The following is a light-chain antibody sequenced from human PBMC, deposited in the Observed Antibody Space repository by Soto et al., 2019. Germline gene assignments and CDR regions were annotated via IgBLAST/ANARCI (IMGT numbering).Light chain of an antibody. J-gene: IGKJ4*01. CDR3: QQYNKWPLT. CDR1: QSVSSN. Sequence: EIVMTQCPATLSVSPGERATLSCRASQSVSSNLAWYQQKPGQAPRLLIYGVSTRATGIPVRFSGSGSGTEFTLTISSLQSEDFAVYYCQQYNKWPLTFGGGTEVEI. V-gene: IGKV3-15*01. CDR2: GVS.